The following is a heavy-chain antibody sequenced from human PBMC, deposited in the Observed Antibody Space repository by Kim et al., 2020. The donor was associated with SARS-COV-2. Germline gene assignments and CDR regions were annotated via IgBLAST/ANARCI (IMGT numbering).Heavy chain of an antibody. J-gene: IGHJ3*02. Sequence: ASVKVSCKASGYTFTGYYMHWVRQAPGQGLEWMGWINPNSGGTNYAQKFQGRVTMTRDTSISTAYMELSRLRSDDTAVYYCASQLRITMIVVVHYAFDIWGQGTMVTVSP. CDR2: INPNSGGT. V-gene: IGHV1-2*02. CDR1: GYTFTGYY. CDR3: ASQLRITMIVVVHYAFDI. D-gene: IGHD3-22*01.